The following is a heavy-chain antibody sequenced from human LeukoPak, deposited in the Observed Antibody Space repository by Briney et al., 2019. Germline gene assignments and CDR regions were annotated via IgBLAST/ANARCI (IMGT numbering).Heavy chain of an antibody. J-gene: IGHJ4*02. Sequence: PSETLSLTCTVSGGSITPYYWSRIRQPPGKGLEWIGYIHYSGTTNYNPSLQSRVTISVDPSKNQFYLNMSSVTAADTAVSYCSRQKSGNYGSSRKFDSWGQGTRVTVSS. V-gene: IGHV4-59*08. CDR3: SRQKSGNYGSSRKFDS. CDR2: IHYSGTT. D-gene: IGHD3-22*01. CDR1: GGSITPYY.